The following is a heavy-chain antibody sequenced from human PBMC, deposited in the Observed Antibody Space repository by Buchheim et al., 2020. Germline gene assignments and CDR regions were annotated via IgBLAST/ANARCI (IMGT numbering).Heavy chain of an antibody. CDR3: ATGGLGG. CDR1: GFTFRDAW. V-gene: IGHV3-15*01. J-gene: IGHJ4*02. CDR2: ISKTDGGTT. D-gene: IGHD3/OR15-3a*01. Sequence: EVQLVESGGGLVKPGGSLRPSCAASGFTFRDAWMSWVRQDPGKGLEWIGRISKTDGGTTEYAAPVKGRFTIPRDDSKNKLYRQMNSLKIEDTALYYCATGGLGGWGQGTL.